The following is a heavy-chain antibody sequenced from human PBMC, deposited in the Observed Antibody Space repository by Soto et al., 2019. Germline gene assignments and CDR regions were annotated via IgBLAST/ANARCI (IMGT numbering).Heavy chain of an antibody. CDR1: GYTFSNFW. J-gene: IGHJ4*02. CDR2: IYVADSDT. D-gene: IGHD1-1*01. CDR3: ARPDNPNFHFDY. V-gene: IGHV5-51*01. Sequence: GASLKISCEGSGYTFSNFWIGWVRQRPGKGLESMGIIYVADSDTRYSPSFQGHVTISVDKSISTAYLQWSSLKASDTAIYYCARPDNPNFHFDYWGQGTRVIVSS.